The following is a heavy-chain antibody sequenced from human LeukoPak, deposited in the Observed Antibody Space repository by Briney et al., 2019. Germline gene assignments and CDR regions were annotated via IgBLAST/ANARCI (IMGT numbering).Heavy chain of an antibody. Sequence: TSQTLSLTCTVSGGSISSGDYYWGWIRQPPGKGLEWIGYIYYSGSTYYNPSLKSRVTISVDTSKNQFSLKLSSVTAADTAVYYCARVVDYASPGFDYWGQGTLVTVSS. J-gene: IGHJ4*02. V-gene: IGHV4-30-4*08. CDR1: GGSISSGDYY. CDR3: ARVVDYASPGFDY. D-gene: IGHD2-2*01. CDR2: IYYSGST.